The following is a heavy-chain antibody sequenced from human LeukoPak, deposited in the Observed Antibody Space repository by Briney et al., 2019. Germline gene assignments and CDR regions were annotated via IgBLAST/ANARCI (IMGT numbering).Heavy chain of an antibody. CDR1: GYSISSGFY. CDR2: IYHNGNR. V-gene: IGHV4-38-2*01. CDR3: ARLFGSGSYKPPASTDY. Sequence: PSETLSLTCAASGYSISSGFYWAWIRQPPGKGLEWIATIYHNGNRFYNPSLRSRVSISVDTSENVFSLNLSSVAAADTAVYYCARLFGSGSYKPPASTDYWGQGTLVTVSS. J-gene: IGHJ4*02. D-gene: IGHD1-26*01.